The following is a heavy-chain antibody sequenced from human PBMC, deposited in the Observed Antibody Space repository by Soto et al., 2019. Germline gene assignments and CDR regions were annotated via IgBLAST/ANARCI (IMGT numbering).Heavy chain of an antibody. CDR1: GLTFRNYA. D-gene: IGHD3-22*01. V-gene: IGHV3-30-3*01. Sequence: QVHLVESGGGVVQPGRSLRLSCVDSGLTFRNYAMHWVRQAPGKGLEWMAVITYDGSKKYYADSVKGRFTISRDNSKNTVYVLLNSLRAEDTAVYYCARDRREYYESSGPAHWGQGTLVTVSS. CDR3: ARDRREYYESSGPAH. J-gene: IGHJ4*02. CDR2: ITYDGSKK.